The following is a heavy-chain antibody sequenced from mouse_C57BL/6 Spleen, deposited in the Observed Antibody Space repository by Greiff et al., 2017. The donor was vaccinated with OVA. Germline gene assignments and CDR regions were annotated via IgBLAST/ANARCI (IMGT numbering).Heavy chain of an antibody. CDR2: ISSGSSTI. D-gene: IGHD3-2*02. CDR3: ASPHSSGWAMDY. CDR1: GFTFSDYG. Sequence: EVQGVESGGGLVKPGGSLKLSCAASGFTFSDYGMHWVRQAPEKGLEWVAYISSGSSTIYSADTVKGRFTISRANAKNTLFLQRTSLRSEDTAMYYCASPHSSGWAMDYWGQGTSVTVSS. J-gene: IGHJ4*01. V-gene: IGHV5-17*01.